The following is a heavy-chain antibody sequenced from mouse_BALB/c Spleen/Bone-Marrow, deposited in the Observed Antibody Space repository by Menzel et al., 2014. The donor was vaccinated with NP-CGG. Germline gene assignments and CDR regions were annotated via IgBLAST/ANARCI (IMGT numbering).Heavy chain of an antibody. V-gene: IGHV1-4*01. J-gene: IGHJ3*01. CDR1: GYTFTSYT. CDR2: INPSSGYT. D-gene: IGHD2-1*01. CDR3: ARESYGNWFAY. Sequence: QVQLKDSGAELARPGASVKMSCKASGYTFTSYTMHWVKQRPGQGLEWIGYINPSSGYTNYNQKFKDKATLTADKSSSTAYMQLSSLTSEDSAVYYCARESYGNWFAYWGQGTLVTVSA.